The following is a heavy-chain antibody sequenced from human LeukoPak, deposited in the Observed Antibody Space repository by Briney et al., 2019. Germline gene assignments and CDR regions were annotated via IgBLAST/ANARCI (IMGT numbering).Heavy chain of an antibody. J-gene: IGHJ6*03. CDR1: GFIFSRYS. Sequence: GGSLRLSCAASGFIFSRYSMSWVRQAPGKGLEWVSAISGSGTTIYYADYVKGRFTISRDNSKNTIYLQINSLRAEDTAVYYCAKDSGGTYFYYYYYMDVWGKGTTVTVSS. CDR3: AKDSGGTYFYYYYYMDV. CDR2: ISGSGTTI. V-gene: IGHV3-23*01. D-gene: IGHD1-26*01.